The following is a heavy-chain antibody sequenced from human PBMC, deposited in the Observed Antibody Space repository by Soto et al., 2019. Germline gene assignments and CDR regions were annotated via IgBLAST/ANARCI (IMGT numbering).Heavy chain of an antibody. V-gene: IGHV3-74*01. J-gene: IGHJ4*02. Sequence: EVQLVESGGGLVQPGGSLRLSCAASGFSFDSYWMHWVRQAPGQGPMWVSRIDYDGTTTNYADSVTGRFTIARDNAKSSLYLQMNSLRPEDTAVYYCTRGPRASSGGTGAYWGKGTLVTVSS. D-gene: IGHD2-2*01. CDR2: IDYDGTTT. CDR3: TRGPRASSGGTGAY. CDR1: GFSFDSYW.